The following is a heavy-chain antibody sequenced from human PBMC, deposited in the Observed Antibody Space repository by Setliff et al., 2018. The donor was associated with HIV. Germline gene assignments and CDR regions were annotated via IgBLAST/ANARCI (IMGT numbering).Heavy chain of an antibody. D-gene: IGHD3-3*01. CDR3: AGGFEGFDS. J-gene: IGHJ4*02. V-gene: IGHV4-61*09. CDR1: GGSISSGTYH. Sequence: SETLSLTCTVSGGSISSGTYHWSWIRQPAGKGLEWIGHMYTSGSTKYNPSLKSRVTISVDRSKNQFSLKLRAETAADTAVYYCAGGFEGFDSWGQGTLVTVSS. CDR2: MYTSGST.